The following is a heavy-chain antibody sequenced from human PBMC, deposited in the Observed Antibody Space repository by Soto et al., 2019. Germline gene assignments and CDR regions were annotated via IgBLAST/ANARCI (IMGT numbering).Heavy chain of an antibody. V-gene: IGHV1-18*01. J-gene: IGHJ6*03. CDR1: GYTFTSYG. CDR2: ISADNVHT. Sequence: QVQLVQSGGEVKAPGASVEVSCKASGYTFTSYGFNWVRQAHGQGLEWMGWISADNVHTNYAQKFQGRVTMTTDTVTSTAYLELRSLRSDDTAVYYCARVGYCSGYSCHYMDVWGRGTTVTVSS. CDR3: ARVGYCSGYSCHYMDV. D-gene: IGHD2-2*01.